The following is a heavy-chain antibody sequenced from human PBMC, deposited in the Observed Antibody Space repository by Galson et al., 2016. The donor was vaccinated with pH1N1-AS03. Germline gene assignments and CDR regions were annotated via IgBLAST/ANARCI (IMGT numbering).Heavy chain of an antibody. D-gene: IGHD3-16*02. V-gene: IGHV1-46*01. J-gene: IGHJ4*02. CDR3: ARRYYFDY. Sequence: SVKVSCKASGYTLTRYYMHWVRQAPRQGLEWMGIVDPSGGPTTYAPKFQGRITITTDTSTSTVYMELVSLRSEDTAVYYCARRYYFDYWGQGTLVTVPS. CDR1: GYTLTRYY. CDR2: VDPSGGPT.